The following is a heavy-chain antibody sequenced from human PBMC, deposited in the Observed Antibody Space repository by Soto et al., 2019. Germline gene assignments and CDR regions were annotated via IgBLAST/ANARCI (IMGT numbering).Heavy chain of an antibody. CDR2: ISAYNGNT. D-gene: IGHD2-15*01. Sequence: ASVKVSCKASGYTFTSYGISWVRQAPGQGLEWMGWISAYNGNTNYAQKLQGRVTMTTDTPTSTAYMELRSLRSDDTAVYYCARVGTEVVVAATPIDYYYYMDVWGKGTTVTVS. V-gene: IGHV1-18*01. CDR3: ARVGTEVVVAATPIDYYYYMDV. CDR1: GYTFTSYG. J-gene: IGHJ6*03.